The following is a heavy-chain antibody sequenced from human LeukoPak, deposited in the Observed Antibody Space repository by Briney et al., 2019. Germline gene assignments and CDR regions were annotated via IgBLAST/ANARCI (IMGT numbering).Heavy chain of an antibody. D-gene: IGHD1-26*01. CDR3: AKDGRWELTPIDH. CDR1: GFTFSSYG. CDR2: IRYDGSNK. Sequence: PGGSLRLSCAASGFTFSSYGMHWVRQAPGKGLEWVAFIRYDGSNKYYADSVKGRFTISRDNSKNTLYLQMNSLRAEDTAVYYCAKDGRWELTPIDHWGQGTRVTVSS. V-gene: IGHV3-30*02. J-gene: IGHJ4*02.